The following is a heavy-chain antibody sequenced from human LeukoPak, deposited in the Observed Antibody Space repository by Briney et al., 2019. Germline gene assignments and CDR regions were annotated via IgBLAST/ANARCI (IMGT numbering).Heavy chain of an antibody. V-gene: IGHV3-23*01. D-gene: IGHD3-22*01. CDR3: AKVPGYYYDSSGYYYFDY. J-gene: IGHJ4*02. CDR1: GFIFSSYA. CDR2: ISGSGGST. Sequence: GGSLRLSCAASGFIFSSYAMSWVRQAPGKGLEWVSAISGSGGSTYYADSVKGRFTISRDNSKNTLYLQMNSLRAEDTAVYYCAKVPGYYYDSSGYYYFDYWGQGTLVTVSS.